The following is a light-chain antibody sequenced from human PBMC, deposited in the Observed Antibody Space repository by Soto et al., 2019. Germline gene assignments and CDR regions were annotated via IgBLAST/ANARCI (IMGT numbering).Light chain of an antibody. CDR3: AAWDDSLNGVV. V-gene: IGLV1-44*01. J-gene: IGLJ2*01. CDR2: SSN. Sequence: QSVLTQPPSASGTPGQRVTISCSGSSSNIGSNSVNWYQQLPGPAPKLLMYSSNQRPSGVPDRFSGSKSGTSASLAISGLQSEDEADYYCAAWDDSLNGVVFGGGTKVTVL. CDR1: SSNIGSNS.